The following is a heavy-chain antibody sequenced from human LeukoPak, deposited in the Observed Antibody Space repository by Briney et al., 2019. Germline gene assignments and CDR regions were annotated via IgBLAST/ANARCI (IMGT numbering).Heavy chain of an antibody. CDR3: ARGRLLLAWSGFHI. D-gene: IGHD3-3*01. Sequence: GGSLRLSCAASGFTFSSYWMSWVRQAPGKGLEWVANIKKDGSEKYYVDSVKGRFTISRDNAQNSLYLQMNSLRAEDTAVYYCARGRLLLAWSGFHIWGQGTMVTVSS. CDR1: GFTFSSYW. J-gene: IGHJ3*02. CDR2: IKKDGSEK. V-gene: IGHV3-7*03.